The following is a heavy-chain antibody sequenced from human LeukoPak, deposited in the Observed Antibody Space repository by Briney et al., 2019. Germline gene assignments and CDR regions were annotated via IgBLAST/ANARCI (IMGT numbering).Heavy chain of an antibody. J-gene: IGHJ6*03. CDR1: GFTFSSYA. V-gene: IGHV3-21*01. Sequence: GGSLRLSCAASGFTFSSYAMHWVRQAPGKGLEWVSSITSGSNRFYADSVKGRFTISRDNAKNSLYLQMNSLRAEDTAVYYCARDPYSGSYGNYYYYFMDVWGKGTTVTISS. D-gene: IGHD1-26*01. CDR2: ITSGSNR. CDR3: ARDPYSGSYGNYYYYFMDV.